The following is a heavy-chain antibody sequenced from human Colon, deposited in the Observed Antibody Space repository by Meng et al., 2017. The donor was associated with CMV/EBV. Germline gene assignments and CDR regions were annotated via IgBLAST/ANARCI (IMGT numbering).Heavy chain of an antibody. Sequence: VHLVQSGAEANNPGASVKFSCKTSGYTFTSHAIHWVRQFPGQRLEWMGWINPGSGDTKYSQKFQDRVTITRDISASTAYMELSSLRSEDTAMYYCARDLRYRSDWLPYAWVQGTLVTVSS. CDR3: ARDLRYRSDWLPYA. J-gene: IGHJ5*02. V-gene: IGHV1-3*01. CDR2: INPGSGDT. CDR1: GYTFTSHA. D-gene: IGHD6-19*01.